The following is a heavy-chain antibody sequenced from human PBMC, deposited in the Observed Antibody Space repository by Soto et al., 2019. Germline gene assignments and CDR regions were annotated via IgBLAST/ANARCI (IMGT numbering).Heavy chain of an antibody. CDR3: VHSRCGGDCLRSYSSHYYYGMDV. Sequence: QITLKESGPTLVKPTQTLTLTCTFSGFSLSTGGVGVGWIRQPPGKALEWLAHIYWDDDKRYRPSLKSRLTVTTNTSKNQVVITMTNMDPVDTATYYCVHSRCGGDCLRSYSSHYYYGMDVWGQGTTVTVSS. CDR2: IYWDDDK. D-gene: IGHD2-21*02. J-gene: IGHJ6*02. CDR1: GFSLSTGGVG. V-gene: IGHV2-5*02.